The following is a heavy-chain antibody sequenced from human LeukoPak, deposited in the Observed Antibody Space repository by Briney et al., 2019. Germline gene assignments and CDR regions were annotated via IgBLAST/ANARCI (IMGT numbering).Heavy chain of an antibody. CDR3: ASPPAPKYYYDSGGSGGVFDY. D-gene: IGHD3-22*01. CDR2: INPNSGGT. J-gene: IGHJ4*02. Sequence: ASVKVSCKASGYTFTGYYMHWVRQAPGQGLEWMGWINPNSGGTNYAQKFQGRVTMTRDTSISTAYMELSRLRSDDTAVYYCASPPAPKYYYDSGGSGGVFDYGAQGPLVTVSS. V-gene: IGHV1-2*02. CDR1: GYTFTGYY.